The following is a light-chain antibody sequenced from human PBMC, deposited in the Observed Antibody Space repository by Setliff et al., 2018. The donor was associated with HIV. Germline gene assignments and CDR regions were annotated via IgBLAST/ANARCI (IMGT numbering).Light chain of an antibody. CDR1: SSDFGSYNL. J-gene: IGLJ2*01. CDR3: CSYAGDSSYVV. V-gene: IGLV2-23*01. CDR2: EGT. Sequence: QSALTQPASVSGSPGQSITISCTGASSDFGSYNLVSWYQQHPGKVPKLLIYEGTKRPSGVSSRFSGSKSSNTASLTISGLQAEDEADYYCCSYAGDSSYVVFGGGTKVTVL.